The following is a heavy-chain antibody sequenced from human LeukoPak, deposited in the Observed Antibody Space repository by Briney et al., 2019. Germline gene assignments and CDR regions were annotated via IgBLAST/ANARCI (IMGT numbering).Heavy chain of an antibody. V-gene: IGHV4-59*08. Sequence: PSETLSLTCTVSGGSISSDYWSWIRQPPGKGLEWTGCIYYSGTTNYNPSLNSRVTISIDTSKTQFSLRLTSVTAADTAVYFCARHQLRGFLDDNWGQGTLVTVSS. CDR2: IYYSGTT. D-gene: IGHD3-10*01. CDR3: ARHQLRGFLDDN. J-gene: IGHJ4*02. CDR1: GGSISSDY.